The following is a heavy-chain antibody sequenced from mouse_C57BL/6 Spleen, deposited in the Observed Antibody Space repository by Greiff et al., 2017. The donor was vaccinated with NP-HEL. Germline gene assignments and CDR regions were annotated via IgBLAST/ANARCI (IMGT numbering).Heavy chain of an antibody. J-gene: IGHJ1*03. V-gene: IGHV1-82*01. Sequence: QVQLQQPGAELVKPGASVKISCKASGYAFSSSWMNWVKQRPGKGLEWIGRIYPGDGDTNYNGKFKGKATLTADKSSSTAYMQLSSLTSEDSAVYFCARQLVNWYFDVWGTGTTVTVSS. CDR3: ARQLVNWYFDV. CDR2: IYPGDGDT. D-gene: IGHD4-1*02. CDR1: GYAFSSSW.